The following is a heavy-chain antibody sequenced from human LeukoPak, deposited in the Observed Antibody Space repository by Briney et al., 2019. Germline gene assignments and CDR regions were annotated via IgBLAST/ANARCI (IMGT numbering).Heavy chain of an antibody. CDR1: GGTFSSYT. Sequence: SVKVSCKASGGTFSSYTISWVRQAPGQGLEWMGRIIPILGIANYAQKFQSRVTITADKYTSTAYMELSSLRSEDTAVYYCASSPYCGGDCYSYWGQGTLVTVSS. D-gene: IGHD2-21*01. V-gene: IGHV1-69*02. CDR3: ASSPYCGGDCYSY. J-gene: IGHJ4*02. CDR2: IIPILGIA.